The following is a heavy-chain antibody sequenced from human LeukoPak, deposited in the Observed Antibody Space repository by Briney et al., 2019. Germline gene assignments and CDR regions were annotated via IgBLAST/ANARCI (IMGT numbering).Heavy chain of an antibody. Sequence: PSETLSLTCTVSGYSISSGYYWGWIRQPPGKGLEWIGSIYHSGSTYYNPSLKSRVTISGDTSKNQFSLKLTSVTAADTAVYYWATKYCSSPPCRFEYGGQEPLVTVSS. J-gene: IGHJ4*02. V-gene: IGHV4-38-2*02. D-gene: IGHD2-2*01. CDR2: IYHSGST. CDR1: GYSISSGYY. CDR3: ATKYCSSPPCRFEY.